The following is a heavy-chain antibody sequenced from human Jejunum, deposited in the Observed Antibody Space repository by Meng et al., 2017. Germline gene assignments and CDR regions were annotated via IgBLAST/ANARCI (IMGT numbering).Heavy chain of an antibody. CDR2: IKPEGNTI. CDR3: ARDNDWVVWDY. CDR1: GFPFSTYS. Sequence: GESLKISCAASGFPFSTYSMHWVRQAPGKGLVWVSQIKPEGNTISYADSVGGRCTISRDNAKSTLYLEMNSLRAEDAAVYYCARDNDWVVWDYWGRGTLVTVSS. D-gene: IGHD1-1*01. V-gene: IGHV3-74*01. J-gene: IGHJ4*01.